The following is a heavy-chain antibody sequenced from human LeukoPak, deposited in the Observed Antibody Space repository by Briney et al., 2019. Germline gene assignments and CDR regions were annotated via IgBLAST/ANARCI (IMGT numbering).Heavy chain of an antibody. CDR2: IYYSGST. J-gene: IGHJ4*02. D-gene: IGHD6-19*01. V-gene: IGHV4-39*01. Sequence: SETLSLTCTVSGGSISSSSYYWGWIRQPPGKGLEWIGSIYYSGSTYYNPSLKSRVTISVDTSKNQFSLKLSSVTAADTAVYYCARHSSGWYYFDYWGQGTLVTVSS. CDR3: ARHSSGWYYFDY. CDR1: GGSISSSSYY.